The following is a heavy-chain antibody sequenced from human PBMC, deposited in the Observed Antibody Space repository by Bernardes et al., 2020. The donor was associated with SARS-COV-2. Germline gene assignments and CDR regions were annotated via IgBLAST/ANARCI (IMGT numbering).Heavy chain of an antibody. CDR2: IKQDGSDT. D-gene: IGHD3-16*01. V-gene: IGHV3-7*03. CDR1: GFTFSSYW. CDR3: ARGGGLSDS. J-gene: IGHJ4*02. Sequence: GGSLRLSCAASGFTFSSYWMSWVRQAPGKGLEWVANIKQDGSDTNYVDSVKGRFTISRDNAKNSLYLQVNSLRAEDTAVYYCARGGGLSDSWGQGTLVTVSS.